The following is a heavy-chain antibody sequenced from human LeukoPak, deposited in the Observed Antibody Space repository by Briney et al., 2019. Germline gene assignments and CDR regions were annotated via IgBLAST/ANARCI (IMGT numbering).Heavy chain of an antibody. J-gene: IGHJ5*02. D-gene: IGHD2-15*01. CDR3: ARDQGYCSGGSCRRYNWFDP. CDR2: VSYDGSKK. CDR1: GFTFSSYS. Sequence: GGPLRLSCAASGFTFSSYSMNWVRQAPGKGLEWIAVVSYDGSKKYYADSVKGRFTTSRDNSTNRLYLQMSSLRAEDTAIYYCARDQGYCSGGSCRRYNWFDPWGQGTLVTVSS. V-gene: IGHV3-30*13.